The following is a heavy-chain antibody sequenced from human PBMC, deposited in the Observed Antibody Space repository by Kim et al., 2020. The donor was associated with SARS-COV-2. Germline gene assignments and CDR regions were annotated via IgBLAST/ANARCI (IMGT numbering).Heavy chain of an antibody. J-gene: IGHJ4*02. V-gene: IGHV4-4*07. D-gene: IGHD3-16*02. CDR2: YTSGHT. Sequence: YTSGHTNYTPSLQSRVTMSVDMSKNQFSLKLSSVTAADTAVYYCASALGHWGQGTLVTVSS. CDR3: ASALGH.